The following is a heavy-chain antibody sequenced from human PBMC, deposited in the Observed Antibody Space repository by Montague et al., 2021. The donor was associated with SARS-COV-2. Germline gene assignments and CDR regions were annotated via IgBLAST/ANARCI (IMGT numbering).Heavy chain of an antibody. CDR3: ASAEITSLIPNYVNYIDI. Sequence: SETLSLTCTVSAGSISSHYWSWIRQPPGKALEWIGYVYYTGSTKYNPSLKSRVTMSVDTPKNRFSLKLSSLTAADTAVYYCASAEITSLIPNYVNYIDIWGLGAMVTVSS. D-gene: IGHD1-7*01. V-gene: IGHV4-59*08. CDR2: VYYTGST. CDR1: AGSISSHY. J-gene: IGHJ4*02.